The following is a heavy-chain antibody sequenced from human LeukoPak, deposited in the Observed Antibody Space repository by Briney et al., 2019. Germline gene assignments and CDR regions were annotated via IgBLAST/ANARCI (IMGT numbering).Heavy chain of an antibody. CDR3: ARVSTSYGDYDFDY. J-gene: IGHJ4*02. CDR2: VSADGRTQ. V-gene: IGHV3-30*03. Sequence: GGSLRLSCAASGFTFRTYSIHWVRQAPGKGLEWVTVVSADGRTQLYSDSVKGRFTVSRDNSLNTLHLQMNSLKTEDTAVYYCARVSTSYGDYDFDYWGQGTLVTVSS. D-gene: IGHD4-17*01. CDR1: GFTFRTYS.